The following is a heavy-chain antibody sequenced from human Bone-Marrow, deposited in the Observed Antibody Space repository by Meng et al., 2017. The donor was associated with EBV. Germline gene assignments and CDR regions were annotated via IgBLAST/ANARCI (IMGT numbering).Heavy chain of an antibody. CDR3: ATGSYGSRLFDY. CDR2: VSDSGGYT. Sequence: EVQLLESGGGLVQPGXSLRLSCAASGFTFTSNAMSWVRQAPGKGLEWVSGVSDSGGYTYYADSVKGRFTISRDNSKDTLHLQMSSLRAEDTAIYYCATGSYGSRLFDYWGQGTLVTVSS. V-gene: IGHV3-23*01. J-gene: IGHJ4*02. CDR1: GFTFTSNA. D-gene: IGHD3-10*01.